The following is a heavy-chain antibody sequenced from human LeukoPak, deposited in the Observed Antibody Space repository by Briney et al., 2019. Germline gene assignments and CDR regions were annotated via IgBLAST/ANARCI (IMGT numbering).Heavy chain of an antibody. J-gene: IGHJ5*02. Sequence: SVKVSCKTSGGAFSSYAFSWVRQAPGRGLEWMGRIIPVFGTSNYAQKFQGRVTMTTDTSTSTAYMELRSLRSDDTAVYYCARDLGSSATSTNWFDPWGQGTLVTVSS. CDR1: GGAFSSYA. CDR2: IIPVFGTS. D-gene: IGHD6-6*01. CDR3: ARDLGSSATSTNWFDP. V-gene: IGHV1-69*05.